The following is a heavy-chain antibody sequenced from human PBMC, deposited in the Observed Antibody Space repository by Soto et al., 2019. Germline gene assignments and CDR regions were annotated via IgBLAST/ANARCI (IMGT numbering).Heavy chain of an antibody. CDR1: GFTFGNYW. V-gene: IGHV3-7*04. D-gene: IGHD1-26*01. Sequence: GSLRLSCIGSGFTFGNYWMSWVRQAPGKGLEWVANIKPDGSDKYYEESVKGRFTISRDNAKNSLHLQMNSLSAEDTAVYFCASDWLAAEPHRRWNYWCQGTLVTVSS. CDR2: IKPDGSDK. CDR3: ASDWLAAEPHRRWNY. J-gene: IGHJ4*01.